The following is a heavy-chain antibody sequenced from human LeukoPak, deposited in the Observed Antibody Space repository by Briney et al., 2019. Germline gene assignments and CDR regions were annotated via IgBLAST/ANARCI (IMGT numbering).Heavy chain of an antibody. CDR1: GFTFSSYS. V-gene: IGHV3-21*04. J-gene: IGHJ2*01. CDR2: ISSSSSYI. D-gene: IGHD3-10*01. CDR3: ARGLRSWYFDL. Sequence: GGSLRLSCAASGFTFSSYSMNWVRQAPGKGLEWVSSISSSSSYIYYADSVKGRFTISRDNAKNSLYLQMNSLRAEDTAVYYCARGLRSWYFDLWGRGTLVTVSS.